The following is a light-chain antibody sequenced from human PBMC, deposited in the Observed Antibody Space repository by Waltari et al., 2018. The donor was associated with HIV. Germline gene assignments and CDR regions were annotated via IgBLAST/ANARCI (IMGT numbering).Light chain of an antibody. CDR1: SGISVGAYR. V-gene: IGLV5-45*02. CDR3: SSYTSSSTL. J-gene: IGLJ3*02. CDR2: YKSDSDK. Sequence: QAVLTQPSSLSASPGASASLTCTLRSGISVGAYRIYWYQQKPGSPPQYLLRYKSDSDKQQGSGVPSRFSGSKDASANAGILLISGLQSEDEADYYCSSYTSSSTLFGGGTKLTVL.